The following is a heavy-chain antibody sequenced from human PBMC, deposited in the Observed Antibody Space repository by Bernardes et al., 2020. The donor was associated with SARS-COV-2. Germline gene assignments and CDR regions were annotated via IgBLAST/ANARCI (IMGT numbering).Heavy chain of an antibody. CDR1: GYIFSNYY. J-gene: IGHJ6*02. Sequence: ASVKVSCKASGYIFSNYYIHWVRQAPGQGLEWMALMNPDGGATTYSQKVQGRVTVSRDTSTSTVFMQLTSLRSEDTAVYYCARAPSDFYGMDVWGQGTTVTVSS. CDR3: ARAPSDFYGMDV. CDR2: MNPDGGAT. V-gene: IGHV1-46*01.